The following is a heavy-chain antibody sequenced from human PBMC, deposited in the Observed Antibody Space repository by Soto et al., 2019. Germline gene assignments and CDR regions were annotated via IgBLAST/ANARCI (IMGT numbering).Heavy chain of an antibody. CDR2: MNPNSGDT. CDR1: GYSFTSYD. J-gene: IGHJ4*02. D-gene: IGHD3-16*01. Sequence: QVQLVQSGAEVKKPGASVKVSCKASGYSFTSYDINWVRQATGQGLEWMGWMNPNSGDTGYVQKFQGRVTMTRDTSLSTGYMELSSLSSEDTAVFFCVRGPGGTGSHFDYWGQGTLVTVSS. V-gene: IGHV1-8*01. CDR3: VRGPGGTGSHFDY.